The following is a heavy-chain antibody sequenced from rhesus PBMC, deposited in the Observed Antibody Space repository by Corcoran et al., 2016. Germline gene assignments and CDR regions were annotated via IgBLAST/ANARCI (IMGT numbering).Heavy chain of an antibody. J-gene: IGHJ4*01. Sequence: VQLVESGDGLSTPGGSLGLFCSGSGFAFGSSAFHWVRPAPGKGLEVGSTISSVGSTYHADSVKGQLTSSRDNSKSTRSLQMNSLRAEDTAFYYCTKDRNSNFDYWGQGVLVTVPS. CDR3: TKDRNSNFDY. V-gene: IGHV3-103*01. CDR1: GFAFGSSA. CDR2: ISSVGST. D-gene: IGHD1-20*01.